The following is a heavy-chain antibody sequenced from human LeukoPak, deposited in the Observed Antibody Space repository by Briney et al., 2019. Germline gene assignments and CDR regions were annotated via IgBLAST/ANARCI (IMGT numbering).Heavy chain of an antibody. CDR1: GYTFTGYY. V-gene: IGHV1-2*02. CDR2: INPNSGGT. D-gene: IGHD3-22*01. CDR3: ARQDDYYDSSGYSKDAFDI. J-gene: IGHJ3*02. Sequence: ASVKVSCKASGYTFTGYYMHWVRQAPGQGLEWMGWINPNSGGTNYAQKFQGRVTMTRDTSISTAYMELSRLRSDDTAVYYCARQDDYYDSSGYSKDAFDIWGQGTMVTVSS.